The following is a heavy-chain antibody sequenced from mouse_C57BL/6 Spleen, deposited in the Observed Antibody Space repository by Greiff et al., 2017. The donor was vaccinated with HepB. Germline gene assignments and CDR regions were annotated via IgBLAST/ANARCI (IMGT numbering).Heavy chain of an antibody. V-gene: IGHV1-26*01. J-gene: IGHJ2*01. Sequence: EVQLQQSGPELVKPGASVKISCKASGYTFTDYYMNWVKQSHGKSLEWIGDINPNNGGTSYNQKFKGKATLTVDKSSSTAYMELRSLTSEDSAVYYCARCPLITAVVVFDYWGQGTTLTVSS. CDR1: GYTFTDYY. CDR2: INPNNGGT. CDR3: ARCPLITAVVVFDY. D-gene: IGHD1-1*01.